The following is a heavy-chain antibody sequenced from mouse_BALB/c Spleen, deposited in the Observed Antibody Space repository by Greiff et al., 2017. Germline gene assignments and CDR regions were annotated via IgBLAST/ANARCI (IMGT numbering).Heavy chain of an antibody. D-gene: IGHD1-1*01. CDR2: ISSGGST. CDR3: ARLALTTLDY. Sequence: EVMLVESGGGLVKPGGSLKLSCAASGFTFSSYAMSWVRQTPEKRLEWVASISSGGSTYYPDSVKGRFTISRDNAKNTLYLQMSSLKSEDTAMYYCARLALTTLDYWGQGTTLTVSS. V-gene: IGHV5-6*03. CDR1: GFTFSSYA. J-gene: IGHJ2*01.